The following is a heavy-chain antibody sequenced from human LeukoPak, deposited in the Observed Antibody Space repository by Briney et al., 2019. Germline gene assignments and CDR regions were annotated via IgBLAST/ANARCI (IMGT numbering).Heavy chain of an antibody. CDR1: GYTFTSYG. CDR3: ARDRRSGYAELFDY. CDR2: ISAYNGNT. Sequence: ASVKASCKASGYTFTSYGISWVRQAPGQGLECMGWISAYNGNTNYAQKLQGRVTMTTDTSTSTAYMELRSLRSDDTAVYYCARDRRSGYAELFDYWGQGTLVTVSS. D-gene: IGHD5-12*01. V-gene: IGHV1-18*01. J-gene: IGHJ4*02.